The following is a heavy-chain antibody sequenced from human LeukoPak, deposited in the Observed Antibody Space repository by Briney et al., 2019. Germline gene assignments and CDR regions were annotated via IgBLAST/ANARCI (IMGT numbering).Heavy chain of an antibody. J-gene: IGHJ6*02. CDR1: GFTFSSYG. D-gene: IGHD1-26*01. Sequence: GRSPRLSCAASGFTFSSYGMHWVRQAPGKGLEWVAVISYDGSNKYYADSVKGRFTISRDNSKNTLYLQMNSLRAEDTAVYYCAKDRSSGSYLRYYYYYGMDVWGQGTTVTVSS. CDR3: AKDRSSGSYLRYYYYYGMDV. V-gene: IGHV3-30*18. CDR2: ISYDGSNK.